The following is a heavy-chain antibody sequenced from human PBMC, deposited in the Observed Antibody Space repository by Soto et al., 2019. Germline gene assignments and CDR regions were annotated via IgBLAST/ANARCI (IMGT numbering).Heavy chain of an antibody. Sequence: QVQLVQSGAEVKKPGASVKVSCKASGYTFTSYYMHWVRQAPGQGLEWMGIINPIGGSTSNAQKFQGRVTMTRDMSTSGVYMELSSLRSGDTAVYYCARDSGNSGYEVNWFDPWGQGTLVTVSS. J-gene: IGHJ5*02. CDR1: GYTFTSYY. V-gene: IGHV1-46*01. CDR3: ARDSGNSGYEVNWFDP. D-gene: IGHD5-12*01. CDR2: INPIGGST.